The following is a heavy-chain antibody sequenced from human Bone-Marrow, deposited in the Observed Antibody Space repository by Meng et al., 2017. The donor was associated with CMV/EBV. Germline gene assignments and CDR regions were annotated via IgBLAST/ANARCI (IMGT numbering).Heavy chain of an antibody. CDR1: PYTLSDYL. CDR3: ELSGAAAGRLDY. J-gene: IGHJ4*02. CDR2: VNPILGIA. D-gene: IGHD6-13*01. V-gene: IGHV1-69*10. Sequence: SVKVSCKASPYTLSDYLMCWVRQAPGQGLEWMAWVNPILGIANYAQKFQGRVTITADKSTSTAYMELSSLRSEDTAVYYCELSGAAAGRLDYWGQGTLVTVSS.